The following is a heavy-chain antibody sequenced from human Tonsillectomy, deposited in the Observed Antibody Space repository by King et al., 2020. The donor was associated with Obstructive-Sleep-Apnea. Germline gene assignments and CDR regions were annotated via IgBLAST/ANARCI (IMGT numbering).Heavy chain of an antibody. CDR1: GFTFSRYA. CDR3: ARPEGYYFGSGSYYY. J-gene: IGHJ4*02. V-gene: IGHV3-64*02. Sequence: VQLVQSGEGLVQPGGSLRLSCAGTGFTFSRYAIHWVRQAPGKGLEYVSAITSNGGSTYYAQSVKGRFTISRDNSKNTLYLQMGSLRTEDMAVYYCARPEGYYFGSGSYYYWGQGTLVTVSS. CDR2: ITSNGGST. D-gene: IGHD3-10*01.